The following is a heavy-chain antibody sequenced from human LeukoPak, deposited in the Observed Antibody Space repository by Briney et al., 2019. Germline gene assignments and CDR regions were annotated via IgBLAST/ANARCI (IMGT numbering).Heavy chain of an antibody. V-gene: IGHV1-69*02. CDR2: IIPILDIA. Sequence: APVKVSCKASGGTFSSYTISWVRQAPGHGLEWMGRIIPILDIANYAQNFQGRVTITADKSTSTAYMELSSLRSEDTAVYYCAVGGQLLFNWFDPWGQGTLVTVSS. CDR1: GGTFSSYT. J-gene: IGHJ5*02. CDR3: AVGGQLLFNWFDP. D-gene: IGHD2-2*01.